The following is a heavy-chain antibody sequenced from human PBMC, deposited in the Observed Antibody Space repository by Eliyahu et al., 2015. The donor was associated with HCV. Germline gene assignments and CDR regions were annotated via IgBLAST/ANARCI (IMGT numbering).Heavy chain of an antibody. Sequence: QITLXESGPTLVXPTQTLTLTCTFSXFXLSTSGVGVGWIRQPPGEALEWLALIYWDDDRRYSPSLKXRLTITKDTSKNQVVLTMTNMDPVDTATYHCAHSLPYSYGPFFDYWGQGTLVTVSS. J-gene: IGHJ4*02. CDR1: XFXLSTSGVG. V-gene: IGHV2-5*02. CDR3: AHSLPYSYGPFFDY. CDR2: IYWDDDR. D-gene: IGHD5-18*01.